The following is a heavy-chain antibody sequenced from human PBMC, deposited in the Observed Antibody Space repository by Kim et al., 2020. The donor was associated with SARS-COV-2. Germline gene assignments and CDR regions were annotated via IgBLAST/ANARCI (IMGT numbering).Heavy chain of an antibody. V-gene: IGHV3-21*01. CDR2: SSSSYI. Sequence: SSSSYIYYADSVKGRFTISRDNAKNSLYLQMNSLRAEDTAVYYCASEGAPWGQGTLVTVSS. J-gene: IGHJ5*02. CDR3: ASEGAP.